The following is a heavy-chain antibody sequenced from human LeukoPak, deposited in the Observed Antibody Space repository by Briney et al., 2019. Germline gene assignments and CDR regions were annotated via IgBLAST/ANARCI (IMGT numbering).Heavy chain of an antibody. Sequence: PGGSLRLSCAASGFTFSSYWMTWARQGPEKGLEWVANIKQDGSEKQYVNAVKGRFTISRDNAKNSLYLQMNNLRAEDTAVYYCASVSRGRSDWDHWGQGTLVTVSS. CDR3: ASVSRGRSDWDH. CDR1: GFTFSSYW. V-gene: IGHV3-7*01. CDR2: IKQDGSEK. D-gene: IGHD2-21*02. J-gene: IGHJ4*02.